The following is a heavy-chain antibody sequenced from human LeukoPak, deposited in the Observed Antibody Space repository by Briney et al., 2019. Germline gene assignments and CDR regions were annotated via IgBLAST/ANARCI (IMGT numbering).Heavy chain of an antibody. V-gene: IGHV1-69*05. Sequence: ASVKVSCKASGGTFSSYAISWVRQAPGQGLEWMGGIIPIFGTANYAQKFQGRVTITTDESTSTAYMELSSLRSEDTAVYYCARKTTVTTYFDYWGQGTLVTVSS. CDR2: IIPIFGTA. CDR1: GGTFSSYA. D-gene: IGHD4-17*01. CDR3: ARKTTVTTYFDY. J-gene: IGHJ4*02.